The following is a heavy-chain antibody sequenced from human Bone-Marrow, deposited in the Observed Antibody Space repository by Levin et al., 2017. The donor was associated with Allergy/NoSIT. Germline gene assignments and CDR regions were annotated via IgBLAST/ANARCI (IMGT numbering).Heavy chain of an antibody. V-gene: IGHV3-21*01. D-gene: IGHD2-15*01. Sequence: GGSLRLSCAASRFTFSSYSMAWVRQAAGKGLEWVSSISSSSTYIYYADSVKGRFTISRDNAENSLYLQMNSLRAEDAAVYYCARVLRGCTGGICYGNFEYWGQGTLVTVSS. CDR3: ARVLRGCTGGICYGNFEY. CDR1: RFTFSSYS. J-gene: IGHJ4*02. CDR2: ISSSSTYI.